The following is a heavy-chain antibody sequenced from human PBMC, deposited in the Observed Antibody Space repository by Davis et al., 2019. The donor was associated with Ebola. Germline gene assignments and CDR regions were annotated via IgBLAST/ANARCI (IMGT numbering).Heavy chain of an antibody. Sequence: GESLKISCKDSGNSFTSHWIGWVRQMPGKGLEWMGIIYTGDSDTRYSPSFRGQVTISADKSMKTAFLQWSSLKASDSGMYYCASRRRTITGMDDGFDIWGQGTMVTVSS. D-gene: IGHD2-8*02. CDR2: IYTGDSDT. CDR1: GNSFTSHW. CDR3: ASRRRTITGMDDGFDI. V-gene: IGHV5-51*01. J-gene: IGHJ3*02.